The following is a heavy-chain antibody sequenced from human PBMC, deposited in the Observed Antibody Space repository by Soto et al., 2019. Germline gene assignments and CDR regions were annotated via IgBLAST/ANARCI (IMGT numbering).Heavy chain of an antibody. J-gene: IGHJ6*02. CDR2: IIPIFGTA. CDR1: GGTFSCYA. V-gene: IGHV1-69*13. D-gene: IGHD5-12*01. CDR3: AREGIVATSYYYYGMDV. Sequence: SVKVSCKASGGTFSCYAISWVRQAPGQGLEWMGGIIPIFGTANYAEKFQGRVTIIADESTSTAYMELSSLRSEDTAVYYCAREGIVATSYYYYGMDVWGQGTTVTVSS.